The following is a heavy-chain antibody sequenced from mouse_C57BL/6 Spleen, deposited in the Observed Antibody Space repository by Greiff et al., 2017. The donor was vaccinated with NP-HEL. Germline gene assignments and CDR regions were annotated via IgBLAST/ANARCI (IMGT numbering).Heavy chain of an antibody. CDR2: INPSTGGT. Sequence: EVQRVESGPELVKPGASVKISCKASGYSFTGYYMNWVKQSPEKSLEWIGEINPSTGGTTYNQKFKAKATLTVDKSSSTAYMQLKSLTSEDSAVYYCASGYGMDYWGQGTSVTVSS. J-gene: IGHJ4*01. CDR3: ASGYGMDY. CDR1: GYSFTGYY. V-gene: IGHV1-42*01.